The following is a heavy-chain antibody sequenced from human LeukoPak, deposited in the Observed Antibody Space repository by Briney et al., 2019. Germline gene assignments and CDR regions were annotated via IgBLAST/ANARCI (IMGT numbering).Heavy chain of an antibody. CDR2: IIPIFGTA. D-gene: IGHD6-13*01. CDR1: GGTFSSYA. Sequence: SVKVSCKASGGTFSSYAISWVRQAPGQGLEWVGGIIPIFGTANYAQKFQGRVTITADESTSTAYMELSSLRSDDTAVYYCARDDGYSSSWYVCDYWGQGTLVTVSS. V-gene: IGHV1-69*13. J-gene: IGHJ4*02. CDR3: ARDDGYSSSWYVCDY.